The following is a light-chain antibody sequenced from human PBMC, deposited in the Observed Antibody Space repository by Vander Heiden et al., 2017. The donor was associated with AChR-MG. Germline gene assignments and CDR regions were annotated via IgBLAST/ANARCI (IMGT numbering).Light chain of an antibody. CDR3: QQTHALPYT. J-gene: IGKJ2*01. CDR2: GAS. V-gene: IGKV1-39*01. CDR1: QSIGSK. Sequence: DIQMTHPPSSLSAFVGDRVPIICRASQSIGSKLNWYQRKPGKAPNLLVSGASGLQSGVPSRFSGSGSGTDFTLTISSLQPEDFAAYYCQQTHALPYTFGQGTKLEIK.